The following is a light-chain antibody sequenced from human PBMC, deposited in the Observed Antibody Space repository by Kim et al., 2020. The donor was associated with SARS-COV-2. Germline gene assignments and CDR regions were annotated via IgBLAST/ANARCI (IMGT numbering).Light chain of an antibody. Sequence: GQSITISCTGTTSDIGGYNYVSWYQQHPGRAPKLIIYLVTDLPSGISHRFSGSKSGNTASLTISSLQADDEADYYCSSYTTTSAIAFGRGTRLTVL. CDR3: SSYTTTSAIA. CDR1: TSDIGGYNY. J-gene: IGLJ2*01. V-gene: IGLV2-14*03. CDR2: LVT.